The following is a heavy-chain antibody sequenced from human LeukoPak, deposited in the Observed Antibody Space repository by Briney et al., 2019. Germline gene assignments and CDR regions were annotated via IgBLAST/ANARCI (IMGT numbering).Heavy chain of an antibody. V-gene: IGHV3-23*01. D-gene: IGHD6-19*01. CDR1: GFTFSSYA. CDR2: ISGSGGST. CDR3: AKQAGTTSYYYYYVDV. Sequence: GGSLRLSCAASGFTFSSYAMSWVRQAPGKGLEWVSDISGSGGSTYYADSVKGRFTISRDNSKNTLYLQMNSLRTEDTAVYYCAKQAGTTSYYYYYVDVWGKGTTVTVSS. J-gene: IGHJ6*03.